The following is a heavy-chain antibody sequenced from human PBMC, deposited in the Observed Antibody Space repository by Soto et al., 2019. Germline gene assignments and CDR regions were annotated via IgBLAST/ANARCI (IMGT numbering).Heavy chain of an antibody. CDR2: VYYTGST. V-gene: IGHV4-59*01. CDR3: ARSVAVPGAHIDY. D-gene: IGHD6-19*01. J-gene: IGHJ4*02. Sequence: SLSCSVSGGSISASYWSWIRQSPGKGLEWLGYVYYTGSTNYSPSLRSRVSISVDTSKNEFSLRLRSVTAADTAVYFCARSVAVPGAHIDYRGTGPQVAVSS. CDR1: GGSISASY.